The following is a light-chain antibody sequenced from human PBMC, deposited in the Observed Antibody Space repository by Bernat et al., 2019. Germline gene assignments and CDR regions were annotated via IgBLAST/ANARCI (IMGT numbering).Light chain of an antibody. V-gene: IGKV1-8*01. CDR1: QGIGSY. CDR3: QQYYTCPWT. J-gene: IGKJ1*01. CDR2: AAS. Sequence: AIRMTQSPSSLSASRGDRVNITCRSSQGIGSYSAWYQQKPGTAPKVLIYAASTLQNGVPSRFSGSGSGTDFTLTISCLQSEDFATYSCQQYYTCPWTFGQGTKVEIK.